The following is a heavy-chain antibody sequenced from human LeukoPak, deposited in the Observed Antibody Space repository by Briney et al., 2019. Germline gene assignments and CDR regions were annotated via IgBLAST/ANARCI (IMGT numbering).Heavy chain of an antibody. CDR1: GFTFSSYA. Sequence: GGSLRLSCAASGFTFSSYAMSWVRQAPGKGLEWVSAISGSGGSTYYADSVKGRFTISRDNSKNTLYLQMNSLRAEDTAVYYCATKGDCSAGSCYHLDYWGQGTLVTVSS. CDR2: ISGSGGST. J-gene: IGHJ4*02. V-gene: IGHV3-23*01. CDR3: ATKGDCSAGSCYHLDY. D-gene: IGHD2-15*01.